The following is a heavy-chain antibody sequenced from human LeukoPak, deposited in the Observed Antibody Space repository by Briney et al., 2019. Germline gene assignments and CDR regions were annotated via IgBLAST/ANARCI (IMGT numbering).Heavy chain of an antibody. D-gene: IGHD5-12*01. CDR3: ARHPTSGYEPNFDY. Sequence: SETLSLTCTVSGGSISSSSYYWGWIRQPPGKGLEWIGSIYYSGSTYYNPSLKSRVTISVDMSTNKFYLNLSSVTAAATAVYGCARHPTSGYEPNFDYGGQGTLVTVSS. CDR2: IYYSGST. V-gene: IGHV4-39*01. J-gene: IGHJ4*02. CDR1: GGSISSSSYY.